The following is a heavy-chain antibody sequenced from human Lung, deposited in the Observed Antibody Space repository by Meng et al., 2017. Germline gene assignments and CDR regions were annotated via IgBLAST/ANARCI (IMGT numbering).Heavy chain of an antibody. J-gene: IGHJ4*02. D-gene: IGHD6-19*01. CDR3: VRRTYSSGWYFDY. CDR1: GGSFSGYY. Sequence: HVKLQQWGSGLLKPSETLSLTCAVYGGSFSGYYWSWIRQPPGKGLEWIGEIIDSGSTNYNPSLKSRVTISVDTSKNQFSLRVTSVTAADRAVYYCVRRTYSSGWYFDYWGQGTLVTSPQ. V-gene: IGHV4-34*02. CDR2: IIDSGST.